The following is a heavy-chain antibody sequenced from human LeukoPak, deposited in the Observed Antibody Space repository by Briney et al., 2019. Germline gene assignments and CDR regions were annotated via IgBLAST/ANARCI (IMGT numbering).Heavy chain of an antibody. D-gene: IGHD3-10*01. J-gene: IGHJ4*02. V-gene: IGHV3-23*01. CDR1: GFPFSNNV. CDR2: ISGGGDT. Sequence: PGGSLRLSCAANGFPFSNNVMTWVRQAPGRGLDWLSAISGGGDTYYADSVKGRFTISRDNSKNILYLQMSSLTAEDTAVYYCARTFPYGTTWFGFCDYWGQGALVTVSS. CDR3: ARTFPYGTTWFGFCDY.